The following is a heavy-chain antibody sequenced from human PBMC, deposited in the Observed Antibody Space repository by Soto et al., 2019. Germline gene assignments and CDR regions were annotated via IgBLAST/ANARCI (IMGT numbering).Heavy chain of an antibody. CDR1: GFTFTRYS. CDR2: ISSTTNYI. V-gene: IGHV3-21*06. Sequence: EVQLGDSVGGLVKPGGSLRLSCAASGFTFTRYSMNWVRQAPGKGLEWGSSISSTTNYIYYGDSMKGRFTISRDNAKNSLYLEMNGLRAEDTAVYYCARESEDLTSNFDYWGQGPLVTVS. CDR3: ARESEDLTSNFDY. J-gene: IGHJ4*02.